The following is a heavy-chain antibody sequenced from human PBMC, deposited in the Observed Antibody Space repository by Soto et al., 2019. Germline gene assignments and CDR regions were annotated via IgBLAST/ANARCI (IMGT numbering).Heavy chain of an antibody. CDR3: AKTYNYGYDY. Sequence: EVHLVESGGGLVQPGGSLRLSCAASGFSFSSYWMTWVRRAPGKGLEWVANIRQDGRETGYVDSVKGRFTISRDNAKNSLYLQMNSLRAEDTAVYYCAKTYNYGYDYWGQGTLVTVSS. CDR2: IRQDGRET. CDR1: GFSFSSYW. D-gene: IGHD5-18*01. V-gene: IGHV3-7*05. J-gene: IGHJ4*02.